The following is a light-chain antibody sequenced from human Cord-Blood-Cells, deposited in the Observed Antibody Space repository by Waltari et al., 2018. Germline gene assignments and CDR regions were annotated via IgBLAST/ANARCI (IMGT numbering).Light chain of an antibody. CDR3: QQSYSTPPIT. J-gene: IGKJ4*01. CDR2: AAS. CDR1: QSISSY. Sequence: DIQMTQSPSSLSASVGDRVTITCRASQSISSYLNWYQQKPGKAPKLLIYAASSLQSGVPSRFSGSGSGTDFTLTNSSLQPEDFATYYCQQSYSTPPITVGGGTKVEI. V-gene: IGKV1-39*01.